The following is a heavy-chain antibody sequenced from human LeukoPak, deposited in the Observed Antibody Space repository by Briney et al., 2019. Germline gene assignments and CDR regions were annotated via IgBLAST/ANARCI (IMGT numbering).Heavy chain of an antibody. J-gene: IGHJ3*02. Sequence: KPGGSLRLSCAASGFTFSSYSMNWVRQAPGKGLEWVSSISSSSSYIYYADSVKGRFTISRDNAKNSLYLQMNSLRAEGTAVYYCAREPPRVRPVVGYAFDIWSQGTMVTFSS. CDR1: GFTFSSYS. D-gene: IGHD2-15*01. CDR2: ISSSSSYI. V-gene: IGHV3-21*01. CDR3: AREPPRVRPVVGYAFDI.